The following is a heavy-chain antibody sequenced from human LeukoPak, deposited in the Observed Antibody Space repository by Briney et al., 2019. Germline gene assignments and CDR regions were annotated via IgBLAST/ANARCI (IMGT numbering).Heavy chain of an antibody. CDR3: ARDYLPAPRYYYDSSGSPGDY. D-gene: IGHD3-22*01. CDR2: ITPKSGGT. Sequence: GASVKVSCKASGCTFTDYYIHWVRQAPGQGLEWMGWITPKSGGTNSAQKFQGRVTMTRDTSISTAYMELSRLRSDDTAVYYCARDYLPAPRYYYDSSGSPGDYWGQGTLVTVSS. J-gene: IGHJ4*02. V-gene: IGHV1-2*02. CDR1: GCTFTDYY.